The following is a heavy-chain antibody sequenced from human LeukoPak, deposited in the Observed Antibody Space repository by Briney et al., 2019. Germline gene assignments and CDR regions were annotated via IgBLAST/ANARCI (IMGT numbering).Heavy chain of an antibody. D-gene: IGHD1-26*01. CDR1: GFTFSSYG. CDR2: VSDSGGRT. J-gene: IGHJ6*01. CDR3: AKMKGHPLPKYYMDV. V-gene: IGHV3-23*01. Sequence: GGSLRLSCAASGFTFSSYGMHWVRQAPGKGLEWVAGVSDSGGRTNYADSVKGRFTISRDNSKNTLYLEMNSLRAEDTAIYYCAKMKGHPLPKYYMDVWGQGTTVTVSS.